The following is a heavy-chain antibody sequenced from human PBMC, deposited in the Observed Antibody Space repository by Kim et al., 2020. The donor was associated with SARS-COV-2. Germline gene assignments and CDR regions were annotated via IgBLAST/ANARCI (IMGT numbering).Heavy chain of an antibody. J-gene: IGHJ4*02. D-gene: IGHD3-10*01. CDR3: ASSIYFVELLWFGELLNYFDY. CDR2: IYHSGST. CDR1: GGSISSSNW. Sequence: SETLSLTCAVSGGSISSSNWWSWVRQPPGKGLEWIGEIYHSGSTNYNPSLKSRVTISVDKSKNQFSLKLSSVTAADTAVYYCASSIYFVELLWFGELLNYFDYWGQGTLVTVSS. V-gene: IGHV4-4*02.